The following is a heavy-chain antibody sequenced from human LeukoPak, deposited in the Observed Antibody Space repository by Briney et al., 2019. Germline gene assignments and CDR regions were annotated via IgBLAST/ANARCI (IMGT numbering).Heavy chain of an antibody. Sequence: GASVKVSCKASGYTFTGYYMHWVRQAPGQGLEWMGGFDPEDGETIYAQKFQGRVTMTRDTSISTAYMELSSLRSEDTAVYFCARSNYGGKRWFDPWGQGTLVIVSS. CDR2: FDPEDGET. V-gene: IGHV1-2*02. J-gene: IGHJ5*02. CDR1: GYTFTGYY. D-gene: IGHD4-23*01. CDR3: ARSNYGGKRWFDP.